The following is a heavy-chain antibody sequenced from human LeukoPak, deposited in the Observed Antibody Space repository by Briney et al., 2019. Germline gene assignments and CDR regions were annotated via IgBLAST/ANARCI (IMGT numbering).Heavy chain of an antibody. Sequence: SETLSLTCAVYGGSFSGYYWSWIRQPPGKGLEWIGEINHSGSTNYNPSLKSRVTISVDTSKNQFSLKLSSVTAADTAVYYCARRYFPFYYGSGSNIKGAFDIWGQGTMVTVSS. CDR1: GGSFSGYY. CDR3: ARRYFPFYYGSGSNIKGAFDI. CDR2: INHSGST. D-gene: IGHD3-10*01. V-gene: IGHV4-34*01. J-gene: IGHJ3*02.